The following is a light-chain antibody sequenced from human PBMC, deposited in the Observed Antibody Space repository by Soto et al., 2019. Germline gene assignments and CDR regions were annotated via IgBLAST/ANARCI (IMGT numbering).Light chain of an antibody. CDR2: EVN. CDR1: SFDVDDYNS. Sequence: QSVLTQPASVSGSPGQSITISCTGTSFDVDDYNSVSWYQQPPGKAPKLIIYEVNNRPSGFSNRFSGSNSDNTASLTISGLQAEDEADYYCSLYTTSSTPSYVFGTGTKGTGL. CDR3: SLYTTSSTPSYV. V-gene: IGLV2-14*01. J-gene: IGLJ1*01.